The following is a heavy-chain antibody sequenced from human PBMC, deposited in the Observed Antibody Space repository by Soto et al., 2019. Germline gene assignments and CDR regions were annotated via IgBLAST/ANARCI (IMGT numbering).Heavy chain of an antibody. CDR2: IHDGGTT. CDR3: AGQWAAGYGAFDP. D-gene: IGHD3-9*01. Sequence: QVKLQESGPGQVKPSGTLSLTCAVSGGSINSNRWWTWVRQAPGKGLEWIGEIHDGGTTNYNLSLKSRVTLSIDESKNQFSLDMKSVSAADTAVYYCAGQWAAGYGAFDPWGQGILVTVSS. V-gene: IGHV4-4*02. CDR1: GGSINSNRW. J-gene: IGHJ5*02.